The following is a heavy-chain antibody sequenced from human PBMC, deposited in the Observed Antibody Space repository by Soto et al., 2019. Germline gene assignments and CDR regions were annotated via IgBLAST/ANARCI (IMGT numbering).Heavy chain of an antibody. J-gene: IGHJ4*02. CDR1: GFPFSDFL. V-gene: IGHV3-7*01. CDR3: ARSLDY. CDR2: IEEDGSET. Sequence: EVQLVESGGGSVQPGGSLRLSCTVSGFPFSDFLMSWVRQAPGKGLEWVATIEEDGSETYYVDSVKGRFTVSGDNTKSSLYLQMNSLRAEDTAVYYCARSLDYWGQGTLVTVSS.